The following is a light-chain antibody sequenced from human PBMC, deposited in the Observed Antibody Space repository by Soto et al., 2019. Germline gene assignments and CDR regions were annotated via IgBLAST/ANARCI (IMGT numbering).Light chain of an antibody. Sequence: QSALTQPASVSGSPGEWITISCTGTISNVGGYNSVSWYQHQPGKAPKLILYDVDDRHSGVSYRFSGSKSGNTASLTISGLQAADEADYFCRSFTSSMTNVFGSGNQLTVL. J-gene: IGLJ1*01. CDR3: RSFTSSMTNV. CDR1: ISNVGGYNS. CDR2: DVD. V-gene: IGLV2-14*03.